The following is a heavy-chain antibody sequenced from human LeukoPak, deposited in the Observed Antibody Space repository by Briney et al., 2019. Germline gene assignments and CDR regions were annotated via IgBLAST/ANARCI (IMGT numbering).Heavy chain of an antibody. V-gene: IGHV3-23*01. Sequence: GGSLRLSCAASGFTFSSYAMNWVRQAPGKGLEWVSAISGSGGSTYYADSVKGRFTISRDNSKNTLYLQMNSLRAEDTAVYYCAKDDKYYYDSSGYGQWGQGTLVTVSS. J-gene: IGHJ4*02. CDR2: ISGSGGST. D-gene: IGHD3-22*01. CDR3: AKDDKYYYDSSGYGQ. CDR1: GFTFSSYA.